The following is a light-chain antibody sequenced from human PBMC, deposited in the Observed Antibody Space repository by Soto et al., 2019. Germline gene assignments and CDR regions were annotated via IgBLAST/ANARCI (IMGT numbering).Light chain of an antibody. CDR2: EVS. CDR3: SSYTTTTRL. CDR1: SSDIGSNNY. J-gene: IGLJ3*02. Sequence: QSALTQPASVSGSPGQSITISCTGTSSDIGSNNYVSWFQQRPGKAPTLIIYEVSNRPSGVSTHFSGSTSGNTASLTISGLLPEDAAEYYCSSYTTTTRLFGGGTKVTVL. V-gene: IGLV2-14*01.